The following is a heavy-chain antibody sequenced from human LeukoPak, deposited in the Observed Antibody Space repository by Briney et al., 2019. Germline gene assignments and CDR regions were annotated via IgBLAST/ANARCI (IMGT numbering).Heavy chain of an antibody. CDR3: ARDSSGPAF. Sequence: PGRSLRLSCAASGFTFCSYAMHWVRQAPGKGLEWVAVISYDGSNKYYADSVKGRFTISRDNSKNTLYLQMNSLRAEDTAVYYCARDSSGPAFWGQGTLVTVSS. CDR2: ISYDGSNK. D-gene: IGHD6-19*01. V-gene: IGHV3-30-3*01. CDR1: GFTFCSYA. J-gene: IGHJ4*02.